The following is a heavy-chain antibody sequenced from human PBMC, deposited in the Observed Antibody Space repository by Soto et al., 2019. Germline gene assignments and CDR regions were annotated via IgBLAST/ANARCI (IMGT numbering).Heavy chain of an antibody. CDR2: TYYRSKWFN. CDR3: ARDPQTMLHDFDC. D-gene: IGHD2-15*01. CDR1: GDSVSNNAAA. Sequence: SQTLSLTSAISGDSVSNNAAAWNWIRQSPSGGLEWLGRTYYRSKWFNDYAVSVKSRITISPDTSKNQFSLQLNAVTPDDTAVYYCARDPQTMLHDFDCWGQGTLVTVSS. J-gene: IGHJ4*02. V-gene: IGHV6-1*01.